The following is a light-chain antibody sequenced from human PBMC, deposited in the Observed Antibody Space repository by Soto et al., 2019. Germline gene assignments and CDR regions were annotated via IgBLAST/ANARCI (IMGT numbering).Light chain of an antibody. CDR2: EVS. CDR3: ISYAGSNNWV. Sequence: QPVLTQPPSASGSPGQSVTISCTGTSSDVGGYNYVSWYQQHPGKAPKLMIYEVSKRPSGVPDRFSGSKSGNTASLTVSGLQAEDEADYYCISYAGSNNWVFGGGTQLTVL. V-gene: IGLV2-8*01. J-gene: IGLJ3*02. CDR1: SSDVGGYNY.